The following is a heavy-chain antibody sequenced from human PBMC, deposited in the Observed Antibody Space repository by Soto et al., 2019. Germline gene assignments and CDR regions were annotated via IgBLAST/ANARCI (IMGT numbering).Heavy chain of an antibody. CDR1: GYTFTSYG. J-gene: IGHJ6*02. D-gene: IGHD2-8*01. CDR3: ASDRCTTAKCYTHHLDV. V-gene: IGHV1-18*04. CDR2: ISPYRGHT. Sequence: QGQLVQSGGEVTKPGASVKVSCNASGYTFTSYGISWVRQAPGQGLEWMGWISPYRGHTKDAQKVQGRVTLTTETSPGTAYMELRSLASDDTAVYYCASDRCTTAKCYTHHLDVWGQGTTVKVSS.